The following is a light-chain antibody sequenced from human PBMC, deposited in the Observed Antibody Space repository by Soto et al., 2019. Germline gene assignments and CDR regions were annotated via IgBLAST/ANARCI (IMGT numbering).Light chain of an antibody. CDR2: GAY. J-gene: IGKJ5*01. Sequence: EIVMSQPPSTLSVSPGEIATLSCRASQSVSRKLAWYQQKPGQAPRLLLYGAYTRETDIPARLSGSGSGTEFTLTITSLQSQDLAIYNCQQHNNKSLRFTFGQGTRLEIK. V-gene: IGKV3-15*01. CDR3: QQHNNKSLRFT. CDR1: QSVSRK.